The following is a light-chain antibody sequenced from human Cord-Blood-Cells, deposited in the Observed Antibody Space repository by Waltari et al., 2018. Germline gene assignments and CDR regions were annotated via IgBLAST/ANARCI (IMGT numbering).Light chain of an antibody. V-gene: IGKV4-1*01. Sequence: DIVMTQSPDSLAVSLGERATINCKSSQSVLYSSNNKNYLAWYQQKPGQPPKLLIYWASTRESGVADRCSGSVSGTDFTLTISSLQAEDVAVYYCQQYYSTPYTFGQGTKLEIK. CDR1: QSVLYSSNNKNY. CDR3: QQYYSTPYT. CDR2: WAS. J-gene: IGKJ2*01.